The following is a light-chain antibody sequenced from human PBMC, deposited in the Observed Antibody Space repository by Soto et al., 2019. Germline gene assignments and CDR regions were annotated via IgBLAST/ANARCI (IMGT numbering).Light chain of an antibody. V-gene: IGKV3-15*01. CDR3: HLYNSRPYT. CDR1: QSITSN. J-gene: IGKJ2*01. Sequence: DIVMTQSPATLSVSPGERATLSCRASQSITSNLAWYQQKPGQAPRLLIYAASTRATGIPARFSASGSGTEFTLTISSLQSDDYGVYYCHLYNSRPYTFGQGTKLEI. CDR2: AAS.